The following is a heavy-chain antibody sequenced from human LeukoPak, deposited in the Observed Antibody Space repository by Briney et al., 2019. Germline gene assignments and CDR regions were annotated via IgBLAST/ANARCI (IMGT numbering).Heavy chain of an antibody. D-gene: IGHD4-17*01. J-gene: IGHJ4*02. CDR2: ISSSSSYI. CDR1: GFTFSSYA. CDR3: ARDSDYGDFDY. Sequence: GGSLRLSCAASGFTFSSYAMSWVRQAPGKGLEWVSSISSSSSYIYYADSVKGRFTISRDNAKNSLYLQMNSLRAEDTAVYYCARDSDYGDFDYWGQGTLVTVSS. V-gene: IGHV3-21*01.